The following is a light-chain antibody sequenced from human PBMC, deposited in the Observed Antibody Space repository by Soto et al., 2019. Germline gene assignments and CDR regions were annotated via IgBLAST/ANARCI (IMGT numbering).Light chain of an antibody. V-gene: IGKV1-39*01. CDR2: AAS. J-gene: IGKJ1*01. Sequence: DIQMTQSPPSLSASVGDRLTITCRASQGISTYLNWYRQKPGKAPELLICAASSLQSGVPSRFSGSGSATDFTLTIGSLQPEDSATYYCQQGFTTPWTFGQGTKVEIK. CDR3: QQGFTTPWT. CDR1: QGISTY.